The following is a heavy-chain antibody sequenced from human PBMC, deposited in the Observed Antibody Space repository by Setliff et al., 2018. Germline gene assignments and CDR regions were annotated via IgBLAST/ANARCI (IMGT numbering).Heavy chain of an antibody. D-gene: IGHD2-21*02. CDR1: GGSISSSYYY. V-gene: IGHV4-39*07. CDR2: INHSGST. J-gene: IGHJ4*02. Sequence: SETLSLTCTVSGGSISSSYYYWSWIRQPPGKGLEWIGEINHSGSTNYNPSLKSRVTISVDTSKNQVSLKLNSVTATDTAVYYCARDLGHGGDSDYWGQGILVTV. CDR3: ARDLGHGGDSDY.